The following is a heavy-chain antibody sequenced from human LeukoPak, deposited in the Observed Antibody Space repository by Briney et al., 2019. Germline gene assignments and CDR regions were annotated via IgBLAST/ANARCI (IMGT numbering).Heavy chain of an antibody. CDR3: ARDRERITMVRGVYDAFDI. Sequence: GSSVNVSFKASVGIFSSYAISSVRQAPGQGGAGVGRIIPFFGTENYAQRLQGRATIPTQESTRTPYMELSSLRPADTAVYYCARDRERITMVRGVYDAFDIWGQGTMVTLSS. D-gene: IGHD3-10*01. V-gene: IGHV1-69*05. CDR2: IIPFFGTE. CDR1: VGIFSSYA. J-gene: IGHJ3*02.